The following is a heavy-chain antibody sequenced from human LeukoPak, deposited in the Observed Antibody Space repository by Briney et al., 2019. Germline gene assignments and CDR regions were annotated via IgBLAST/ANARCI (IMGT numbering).Heavy chain of an antibody. Sequence: PGGSLRLSCAASGFTFSSYSMNWVRQPPGKGLEWIGEINHSGSTNYNPSLKSRVTISVDTSKNQFSLKLSSVTAADTAVYYCARGRLGRAALSSGWVDYWGQGTLVTVSS. CDR2: INHSGST. J-gene: IGHJ4*02. V-gene: IGHV4-34*01. CDR1: GFTFSSYS. CDR3: ARGRLGRAALSSGWVDY. D-gene: IGHD6-19*01.